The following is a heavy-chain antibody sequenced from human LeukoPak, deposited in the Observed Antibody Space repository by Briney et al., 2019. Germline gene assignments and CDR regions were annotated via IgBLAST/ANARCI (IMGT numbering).Heavy chain of an antibody. CDR3: ARRARDAFDI. CDR2: INPNSGGT. CDR1: GYTFTGYY. D-gene: IGHD6-6*01. J-gene: IGHJ3*02. Sequence: AXVKVXXKASGYTFTGYYMHWXRQAPGQGLEWMGWINPNSGGTNYAQKFRGRVTMTRDTSISTAYMELSRLRSDDTAVYYCARRARDAFDIWGQGTMVTVSS. V-gene: IGHV1-2*02.